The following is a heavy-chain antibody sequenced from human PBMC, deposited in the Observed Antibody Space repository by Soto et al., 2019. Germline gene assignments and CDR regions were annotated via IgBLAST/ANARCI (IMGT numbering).Heavy chain of an antibody. V-gene: IGHV3-23*01. CDR2: ISGSGGGT. J-gene: IGHJ4*02. CDR1: ECTISSYA. D-gene: IGHD2-15*01. CDR3: AKHLSNGSPDY. Sequence: LRHSCAASECTISSYAMSCVRQAPGKGLEWVSLISGSGGGTYYADSVKGRFTISRDNSKNTLYLQMNSLRAEDTAVFYCAKHLSNGSPDYWGQGTLVTVSS.